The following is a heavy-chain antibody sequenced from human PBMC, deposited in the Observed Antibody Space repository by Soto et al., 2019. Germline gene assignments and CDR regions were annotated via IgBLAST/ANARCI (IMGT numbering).Heavy chain of an antibody. V-gene: IGHV4-31*03. Sequence: SETQSLTCTVSGGSISSGGYYWSWIRQHPGKGLEWIGYIYYSGSTYYNPSLKSRVTISVDTSKNQFSLKLSSVTAADTAVYYCARAPITVGWFDPWGQGTLVTVSS. D-gene: IGHD5-12*01. J-gene: IGHJ5*02. CDR1: GGSISSGGYY. CDR3: ARAPITVGWFDP. CDR2: IYYSGST.